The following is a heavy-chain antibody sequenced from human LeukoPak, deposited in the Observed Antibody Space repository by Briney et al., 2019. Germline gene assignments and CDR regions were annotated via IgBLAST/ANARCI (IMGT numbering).Heavy chain of an antibody. Sequence: SETLSLTCTVSGGSISSYYWSWIRQPPGKGLEWIGYIYYSGSTNYNPSLKGRVTISVDTSKNQFSLKLSSVTAADTAVYYCARGGWAVRGITAGRLDYWGQGTLVTVSS. CDR3: ARGGWAVRGITAGRLDY. V-gene: IGHV4-59*01. J-gene: IGHJ4*02. CDR1: GGSISSYY. CDR2: IYYSGST. D-gene: IGHD3-10*01.